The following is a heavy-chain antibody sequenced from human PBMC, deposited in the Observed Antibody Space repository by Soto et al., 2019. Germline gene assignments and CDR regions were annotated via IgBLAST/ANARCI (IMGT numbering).Heavy chain of an antibody. CDR3: AKEDSPRRNFDL. CDR1: GFTFSTSD. J-gene: IGHJ2*01. D-gene: IGHD4-4*01. Sequence: QVQLVESGGQVVRPGRSLRLSCAASGFTFSTSDMHWVRQAPGKGLEWVAVISYDGSNKYYADSVQGRLSISRDNSKNSLYLQMNSLRSEDTAVYYCAKEDSPRRNFDLWGRGTLVTVSS. V-gene: IGHV3-30*18. CDR2: ISYDGSNK.